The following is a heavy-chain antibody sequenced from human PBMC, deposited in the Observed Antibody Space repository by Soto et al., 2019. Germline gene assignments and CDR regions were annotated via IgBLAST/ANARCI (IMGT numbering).Heavy chain of an antibody. V-gene: IGHV1-69*13. D-gene: IGHD3-10*01. CDR2: IIPIFGTA. CDR3: ARGPRGDTHYYYYYYGMDV. Sequence: SVQVSCKASGGPFSSYAISWVRQAPGQGLEWMGGIIPIFGTANCAQKFQGRVTITADESTSTAYMELSSLRSEDTAVYYCARGPRGDTHYYYYYYGMDVWGQGTTVTVSS. J-gene: IGHJ6*02. CDR1: GGPFSSYA.